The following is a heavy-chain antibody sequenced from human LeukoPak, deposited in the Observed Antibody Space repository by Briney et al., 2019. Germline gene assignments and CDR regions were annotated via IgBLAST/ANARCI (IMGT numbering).Heavy chain of an antibody. Sequence: GGSLRLSCAASGFTVSSNYMSWVRQAPGKGLECGSVIYSGGSTYYPDSVKGRFPISRDNSKNTLSLPLNSLRGEDTAVYYCARPYYDILPGYRHDYWGRGSLVTVPS. V-gene: IGHV3-53*01. CDR3: ARPYYDILPGYRHDY. CDR1: GFTVSSNY. D-gene: IGHD3-9*01. CDR2: IYSGGST. J-gene: IGHJ4*02.